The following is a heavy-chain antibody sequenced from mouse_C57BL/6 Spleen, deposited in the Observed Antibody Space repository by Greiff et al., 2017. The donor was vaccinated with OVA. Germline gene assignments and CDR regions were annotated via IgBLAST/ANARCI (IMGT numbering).Heavy chain of an antibody. CDR1: GFTFSSYA. CDR3: ARDEGITTVVRYWYFDD. Sequence: EVQLVESGGGLVKPGGSLKLSCAASGFTFSSYAMSWVRQTPEKRLEWVATISDGGSYTYSPDNVKGRFTISRDNAKNNLYLQMSHLKSEDTTMYYSARDEGITTVVRYWYFDDWGTGTTVTVSS. V-gene: IGHV5-4*01. J-gene: IGHJ1*03. D-gene: IGHD1-1*01. CDR2: ISDGGSYT.